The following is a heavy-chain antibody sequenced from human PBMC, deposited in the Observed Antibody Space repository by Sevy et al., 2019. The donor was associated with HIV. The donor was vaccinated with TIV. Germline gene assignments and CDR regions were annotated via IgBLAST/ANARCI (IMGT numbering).Heavy chain of an antibody. CDR3: ARSPDDYVWGSYLY. D-gene: IGHD3-16*01. V-gene: IGHV3-30-3*01. J-gene: IGHJ4*02. CDR1: GFTFSSYA. CDR2: ISYDGSNK. Sequence: GGSLRLSCAASGFTFSSYAMHWVHQAPGKGLEWVAVISYDGSNKYYADSVKGRFTISRDNSKNTLYLQMNSLRAEDTAVYYCARSPDDYVWGSYLYWGQGTLVTVSS.